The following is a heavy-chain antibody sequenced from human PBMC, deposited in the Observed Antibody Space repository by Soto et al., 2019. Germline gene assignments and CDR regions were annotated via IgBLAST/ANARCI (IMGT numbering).Heavy chain of an antibody. J-gene: IGHJ6*03. Sequence: GALRLSCAASGFTFSSYAMSWVRQAPGKGLEWVSAISGSGGSTYYADSVKGRFTISRDNSKNTLYLQMNSLRAEDTAVYYCAKQLAHYFFWSGSYYYYYMDVWGKGTTVTVSS. CDR2: ISGSGGST. D-gene: IGHD3-3*01. CDR3: AKQLAHYFFWSGSYYYYYMDV. V-gene: IGHV3-23*01. CDR1: GFTFSSYA.